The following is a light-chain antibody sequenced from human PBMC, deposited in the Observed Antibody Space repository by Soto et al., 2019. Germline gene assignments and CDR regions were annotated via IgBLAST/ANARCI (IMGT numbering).Light chain of an antibody. CDR1: SSNIGAGYD. CDR3: QSYDSSLSGRYV. Sequence: QAVLTPPPSVSGAPGQRVTISCTGSSSNIGAGYDVHWYQQLPGTAPKLLIYGNSNRPSGVPDRFSGSKSGTSASLAITGLQGEDEADYDCQSYDSSLSGRYVFGTGTKVTVL. V-gene: IGLV1-40*01. J-gene: IGLJ1*01. CDR2: GNS.